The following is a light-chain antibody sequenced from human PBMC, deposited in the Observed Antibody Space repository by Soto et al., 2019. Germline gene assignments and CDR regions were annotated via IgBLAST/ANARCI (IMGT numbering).Light chain of an antibody. J-gene: IGKJ1*01. CDR2: GAS. Sequence: EIVLTQSPGTLSLSPGERATLSCSASQSVSSSYLAWYQHKPGQAPRLLIYGASSRDTGIPDRFSGSGSGTDFTLTLSRLEPDDFAVYYCQQYRTFGQGTKVEIK. V-gene: IGKV3-20*01. CDR1: QSVSSSY. CDR3: QQYRT.